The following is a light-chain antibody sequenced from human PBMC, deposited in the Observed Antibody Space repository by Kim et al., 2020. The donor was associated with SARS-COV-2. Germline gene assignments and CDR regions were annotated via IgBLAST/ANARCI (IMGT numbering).Light chain of an antibody. Sequence: ASVGDRVTITCRDSHNIHSWLAWYQQKPGKAPKVLIDQASALKSGVPSRFSGGGSGTEFTLTINSLQSDDFATYHCQQYSDYPWTFGQGTKVDIK. V-gene: IGKV1-5*03. CDR1: HNIHSW. J-gene: IGKJ1*01. CDR2: QAS. CDR3: QQYSDYPWT.